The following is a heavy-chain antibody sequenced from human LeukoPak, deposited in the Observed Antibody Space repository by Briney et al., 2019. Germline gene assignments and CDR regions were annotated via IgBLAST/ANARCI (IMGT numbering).Heavy chain of an antibody. Sequence: GGSLRLSCAATGFTFSRCGIHCVRQPPGKGLEWVAFIRYDGSNKYHADSVKGRFTISRENSKNTVYLQMNSLRAEDTAVYFCAKEYGYDYNYFYSMDVWGKGTTVTISS. D-gene: IGHD1-1*01. CDR2: IRYDGSNK. CDR1: GFTFSRCG. V-gene: IGHV3-30*02. CDR3: AKEYGYDYNYFYSMDV. J-gene: IGHJ6*03.